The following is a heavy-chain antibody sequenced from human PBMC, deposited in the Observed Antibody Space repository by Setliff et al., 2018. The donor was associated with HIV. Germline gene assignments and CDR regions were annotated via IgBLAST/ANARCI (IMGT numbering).Heavy chain of an antibody. V-gene: IGHV1-18*01. CDR2: INTHSGYT. Sequence: ASVKVSCKASGYTFNNHGISWVRQAPGQGLEWMGWINTHSGYTNYAQNVQGRVTVTMDTSTSTAYIELRSLKSDDTALYFCTRSDFYLDGSSYYNWFDPWGQGTLVTVSS. J-gene: IGHJ5*02. D-gene: IGHD3-22*01. CDR1: GYTFNNHG. CDR3: TRSDFYLDGSSYYNWFDP.